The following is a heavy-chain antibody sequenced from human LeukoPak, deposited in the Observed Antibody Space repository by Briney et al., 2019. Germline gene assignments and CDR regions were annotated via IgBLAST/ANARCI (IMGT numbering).Heavy chain of an antibody. V-gene: IGHV5-51*01. J-gene: IGHJ4*02. CDR3: ARGLRGTYRYILDY. Sequence: GESLKISCKGSGYNFDTYWIAWVRQMPGKGLEWMGIIFPGDSDIKYSPSFQGQVTVSADRSINTAYLQWTRLEASDTAMYYCARGLRGTYRYILDYWGQGTLVTVSS. CDR1: GYNFDTYW. D-gene: IGHD3-16*02. CDR2: IFPGDSDI.